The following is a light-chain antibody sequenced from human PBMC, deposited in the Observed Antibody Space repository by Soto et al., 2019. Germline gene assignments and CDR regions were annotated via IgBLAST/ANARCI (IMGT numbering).Light chain of an antibody. J-gene: IGKJ4*01. Sequence: DIVLTQSPDTLSLSPGESATLSCRAIQILSGTYLAWYQQKRGQSPRLLIYAASTRATGVPDRFSGSGSGTDFTLTISRLEPEDFAVYYCQHYVSSPLTFGGGTKVEIK. CDR3: QHYVSSPLT. CDR1: QILSGTY. CDR2: AAS. V-gene: IGKV3-20*01.